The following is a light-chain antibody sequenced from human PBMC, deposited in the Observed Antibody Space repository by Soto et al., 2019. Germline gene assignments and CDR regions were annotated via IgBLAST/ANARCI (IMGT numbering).Light chain of an antibody. CDR1: SSDVGGYNY. CDR3: SSYAGSSNV. V-gene: IGLV2-8*01. Sequence: QSVLTQPPSASVSPGQSVAISCTGTSSDVGGYNYVSWYQQHPGKAPKLMIYEVNKRPSGVPDRFSGSKSGNTASLTVSGLQTEDEADYYCSSYAGSSNVFGTGTKLPVL. CDR2: EVN. J-gene: IGLJ1*01.